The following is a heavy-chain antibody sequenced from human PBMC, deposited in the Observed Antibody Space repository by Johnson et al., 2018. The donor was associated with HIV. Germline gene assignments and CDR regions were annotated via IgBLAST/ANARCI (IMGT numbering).Heavy chain of an antibody. V-gene: IGHV3-23*01. CDR3: AKSLGAMVPDAFDI. Sequence: VQLMESGGGVVRPGGSLRLSCAASGFTFDDYGMSWVRQAPGKGLEWVSAISGSGGRTYYADSVKGRFTTSRDNSKNTLYLQMNSLRAEDTALYYCAKSLGAMVPDAFDIWGQGTLVTVSS. CDR2: ISGSGGRT. CDR1: GFTFDDYG. J-gene: IGHJ3*02. D-gene: IGHD5-18*01.